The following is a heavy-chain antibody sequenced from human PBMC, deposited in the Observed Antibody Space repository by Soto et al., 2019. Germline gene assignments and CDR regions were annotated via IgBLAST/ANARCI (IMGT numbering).Heavy chain of an antibody. CDR3: AKEGYTTVTNRYYYYYYMDV. CDR1: GFTFDDYA. D-gene: IGHD4-17*01. J-gene: IGHJ6*03. V-gene: IGHV3-9*01. Sequence: GGSLRLSCAASGFTFDDYAMHWVRQAPGKGLEWVSGISWNSGSIGYADSVKGRFTISRDNAKNSLYLQMNSLRAEDTALYYCAKEGYTTVTNRYYYYYYMDVWGKGTTVTVSS. CDR2: ISWNSGSI.